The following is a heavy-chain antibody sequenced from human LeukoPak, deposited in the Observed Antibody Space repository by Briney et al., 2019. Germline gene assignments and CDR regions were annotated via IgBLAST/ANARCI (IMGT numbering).Heavy chain of an antibody. CDR1: GYTFTSYY. J-gene: IGHJ5*02. D-gene: IGHD3-3*01. CDR3: ARTTSDTIFGVVISGFDP. V-gene: IGHV1-46*01. CDR2: INSCGGST. Sequence: ASVKVSCKASGYTFTSYYMHWVRQPPGQGLEWMGIINSCGGSTSNAQKFQGRVTLSRDTTTSTVYMEQSRLRSEDTAVYYGARTTSDTIFGVVISGFDPWGQGTLVTVSS.